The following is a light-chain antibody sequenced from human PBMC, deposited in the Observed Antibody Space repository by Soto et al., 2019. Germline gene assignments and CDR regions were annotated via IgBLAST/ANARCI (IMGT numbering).Light chain of an antibody. CDR3: SSYTSSTTRV. V-gene: IGLV2-14*03. CDR2: DVS. CDR1: SNDVGGYNY. J-gene: IGLJ2*01. Sequence: QSVLTQPASVSGSPGQSITISCTGTSNDVGGYNYVSWYQQHPDKAPKLMIYDVSNRPSGVSNRFSGSKSGNTASLTISGLQAEDEADYYCSSYTSSTTRVFGGGTKVTVL.